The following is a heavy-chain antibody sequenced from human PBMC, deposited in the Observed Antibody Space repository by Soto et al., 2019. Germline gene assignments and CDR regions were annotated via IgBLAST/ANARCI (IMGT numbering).Heavy chain of an antibody. CDR1: GGSISSGGSY. D-gene: IGHD2-2*01. Sequence: QVQLQESGPGLVKPSQTLSLTCTVSGGSISSGGSYWSWIRQYPGKGLEWIGYLYYSGSTYYNPSLKSRGTRSVDTSKNQFSLKLSSVTAADNAGYYCAKSSTSADYFDYWGQGTLVTVSS. V-gene: IGHV4-31*03. CDR3: AKSSTSADYFDY. J-gene: IGHJ4*02. CDR2: LYYSGST.